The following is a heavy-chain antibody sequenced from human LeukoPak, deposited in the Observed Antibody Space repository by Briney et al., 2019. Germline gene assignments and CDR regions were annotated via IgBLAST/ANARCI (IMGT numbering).Heavy chain of an antibody. V-gene: IGHV3-30*04. J-gene: IGHJ4*02. CDR3: ARGPNYYDSSGYYYVGFD. CDR1: GFTFSSYA. CDR2: ISYDGSNK. Sequence: GRSLRLSCAASGFTFSSYAMHWVRQAPGKGLEWVAVISYDGSNKYYADSVKGRFTISRDNSKNTLYLQMNSLRAEDTAVYYCARGPNYYDSSGYYYVGFDWGQGTLVTVSS. D-gene: IGHD3-22*01.